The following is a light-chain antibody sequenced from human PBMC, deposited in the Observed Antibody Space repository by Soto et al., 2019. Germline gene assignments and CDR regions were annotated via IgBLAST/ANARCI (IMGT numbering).Light chain of an antibody. CDR2: GAY. V-gene: IGKV3-20*01. Sequence: EVVLTQSPGTLSLSAGERATLSCRASQSVDKYLAWYQQKPGQAPRLLIYGAYTRATGIPDRFSGSGSGTDFTLTISGLEPEDFAVYYCQQYGGSPRTFGQGTKVDIK. CDR3: QQYGGSPRT. J-gene: IGKJ1*01. CDR1: QSVDKY.